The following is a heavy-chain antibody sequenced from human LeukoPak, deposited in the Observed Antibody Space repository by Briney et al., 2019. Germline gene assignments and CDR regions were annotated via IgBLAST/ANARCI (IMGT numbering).Heavy chain of an antibody. CDR1: GITFSSYG. Sequence: PGGSLRLSCAASGITFSSYGMSWVRQAPGKGLEWVSSISSTGGTTYYADSVKGRFTISRDNSKNTLYLQMNSLRAEDTAIYYCAKDYYDSSGYYYFDYWGQGTLVTVSS. CDR2: ISSTGGTT. J-gene: IGHJ4*02. V-gene: IGHV3-23*01. D-gene: IGHD3-22*01. CDR3: AKDYYDSSGYYYFDY.